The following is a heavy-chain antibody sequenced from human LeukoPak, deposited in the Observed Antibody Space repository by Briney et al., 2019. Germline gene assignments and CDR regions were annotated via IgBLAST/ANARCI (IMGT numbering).Heavy chain of an antibody. CDR2: INPNSGGT. V-gene: IGHV1-2*02. CDR1: GYTFTGYY. Sequence: VASVKVSCKASGYTFTGYYMHWVRQAPGQGLEWMGWINPNSGGTNYAQKFQGRVTMTRDTSISTAYMELSRLRSDDTAVYYCARESWFGELSGYYYYMDVWGKGTTVTVSS. CDR3: ARESWFGELSGYYYYMDV. D-gene: IGHD3-10*01. J-gene: IGHJ6*03.